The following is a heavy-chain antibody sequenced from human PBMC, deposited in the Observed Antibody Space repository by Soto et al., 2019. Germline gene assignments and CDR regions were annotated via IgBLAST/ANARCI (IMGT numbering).Heavy chain of an antibody. CDR3: APHVSCSGGSCQYDAFAI. CDR1: GFTVSSHA. CDR2: ITADGGT. D-gene: IGHD2-15*01. Sequence: EVQVLESGGGLVQPGGSLRLSCEGSGFTVSSHAMTWIRQAPGKGPEWVSTITADGGTYYADSVKGRFAMSRDTSENTXNLRMNSLGAEDTAAYYCAPHVSCSGGSCQYDAFAIRGQGTMVTVSS. V-gene: IGHV3-23*01. J-gene: IGHJ3*02.